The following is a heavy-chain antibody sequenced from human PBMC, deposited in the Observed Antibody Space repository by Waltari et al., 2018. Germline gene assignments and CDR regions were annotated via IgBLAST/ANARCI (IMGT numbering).Heavy chain of an antibody. D-gene: IGHD3-16*01. J-gene: IGHJ6*02. CDR1: GGSIRSSNW. Sequence: QVQLQESGPGLVKPSGTLSITCAVSGGSIRSSNWWSWVRQPPGKGLEWIGEIYHSGSTSYNPALKSRVTISVDKSQNQFSRKLSSVTAADTAVYYGARGITNSEGYYGMDVWGQGTTVTVSS. V-gene: IGHV4-4*02. CDR2: IYHSGST. CDR3: ARGITNSEGYYGMDV.